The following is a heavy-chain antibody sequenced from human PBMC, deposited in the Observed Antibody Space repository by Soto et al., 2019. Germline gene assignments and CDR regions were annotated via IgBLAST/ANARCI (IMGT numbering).Heavy chain of an antibody. CDR1: GGSFSGYY. V-gene: IGHV4-34*01. CDR2: INHSGST. CDR3: ARVSRGYSSSWYGMDV. J-gene: IGHJ6*02. Sequence: QVQLQQWGAGLLKPSETLSLTCAVYGGSFSGYYWSWIRQPPGKGLEWIGDINHSGSTNYNPSLKSRVTISVDTSKNQFSLKLSSVTAADTAVYYCARVSRGYSSSWYGMDVWGQGTTVTVSS. D-gene: IGHD6-13*01.